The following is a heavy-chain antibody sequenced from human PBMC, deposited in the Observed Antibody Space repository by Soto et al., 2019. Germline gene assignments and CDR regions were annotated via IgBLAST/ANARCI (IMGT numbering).Heavy chain of an antibody. Sequence: ASVKVSCKPSGYSFSTYCIGWVRQAPGQGLDWMGWINTYDGNTYHAQSYQGRVTMTTDTPTSSAYMELRSLTSDDTAVYYCARLFSAGWLARDYWGQGTLFTVSS. CDR2: INTYDGNT. V-gene: IGHV1-18*01. CDR3: ARLFSAGWLARDY. J-gene: IGHJ4*02. CDR1: GYSFSTYC. D-gene: IGHD6-19*01.